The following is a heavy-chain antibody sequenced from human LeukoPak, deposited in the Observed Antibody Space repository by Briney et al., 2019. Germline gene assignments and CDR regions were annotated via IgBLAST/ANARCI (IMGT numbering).Heavy chain of an antibody. CDR3: ARQVNLGFGEFSWFDP. V-gene: IGHV5-51*01. CDR2: IYPVDSDT. CDR1: GYSFTSYW. D-gene: IGHD3-10*01. Sequence: GGSLGLSCAASGYSFTSYWIGWVRQMPGKGLEWMGIIYPVDSDTRYSPSFQGQVTISADKSISTAYLQWSSLKASDTAMYYCARQVNLGFGEFSWFDPWGQGTLVTVSS. J-gene: IGHJ5*02.